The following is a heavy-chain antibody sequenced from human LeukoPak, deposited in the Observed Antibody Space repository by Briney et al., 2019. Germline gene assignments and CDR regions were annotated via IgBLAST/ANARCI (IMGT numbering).Heavy chain of an antibody. CDR2: ISGSGGST. Sequence: TGGSLRLSCAASGFTVSSNYMSWVRQAPGKGLEWVSAISGSGGSTYYADSVKGRFTISRDNSKNTLYLQMNSLRAEDTAVYYCAKAKGRAAAGPWGQGTLVTVSS. J-gene: IGHJ5*02. V-gene: IGHV3-23*01. CDR1: GFTVSSNY. CDR3: AKAKGRAAAGP. D-gene: IGHD6-13*01.